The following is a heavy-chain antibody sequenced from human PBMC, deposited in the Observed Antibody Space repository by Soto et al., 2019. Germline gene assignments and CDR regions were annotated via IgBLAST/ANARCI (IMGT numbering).Heavy chain of an antibody. CDR3: ARYTPWSGSTDFDY. CDR2: IYYSGST. CDR1: GRSISSGDYY. D-gene: IGHD3-3*01. Sequence: SETLSLTCTVSGRSISSGDYYWSWIRQPPGKGLEWIGYIYYSGSTYYNPSLKSRVTISVDTSKNQFSLKLSSVTAADTAVYYCARYTPWSGSTDFDYWGQGTLVTVSS. J-gene: IGHJ4*02. V-gene: IGHV4-30-4*01.